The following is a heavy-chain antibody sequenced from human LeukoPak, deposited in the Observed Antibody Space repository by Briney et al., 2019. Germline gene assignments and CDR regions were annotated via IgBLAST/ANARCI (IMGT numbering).Heavy chain of an antibody. CDR1: GFTFSSYS. V-gene: IGHV3-21*01. J-gene: IGHJ4*02. D-gene: IGHD6-6*01. CDR3: ARRRVGSSSTPFDY. CDR2: ISSSSSYI. Sequence: GGSLRLSCAASGFTFSSYSMNWVRQAPGKGLEWVSSISSSSSYIYYADSVKGRFTISRDNAKNSLYLQMNSLRAEDTAVYYCARRRVGSSSTPFDYWGQGTLVTVSS.